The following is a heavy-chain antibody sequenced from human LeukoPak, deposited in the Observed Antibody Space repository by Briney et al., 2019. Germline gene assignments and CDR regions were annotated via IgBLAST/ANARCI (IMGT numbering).Heavy chain of an antibody. D-gene: IGHD3-10*01. CDR1: GFTFSNYW. J-gene: IGHJ3*02. CDR2: INQDGSEK. CDR3: ARSYRGPSAFDI. V-gene: IGHV3-7*01. Sequence: PGGSLRLSCAASGFTFSNYWMSWVRQAPGKGLEWVANINQDGSEKHYVDSVKGRFTISRDNAQNSLLLQINSLRAEDTAVYYCARSYRGPSAFDIWGQGTMVSVSS.